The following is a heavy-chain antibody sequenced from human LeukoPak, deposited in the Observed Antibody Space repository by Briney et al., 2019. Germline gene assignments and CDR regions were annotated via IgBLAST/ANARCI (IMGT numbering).Heavy chain of an antibody. CDR2: ITYDGSNK. J-gene: IGHJ4*02. V-gene: IGHV3-30-3*01. CDR1: GLTFSSYV. Sequence: GGSLRLSCAASGLTFSSYVMYWVRQAPGKGLEWVAVITYDGSNKYYADSVKGRFTISRDNSKNTLYLQMNSLRAEDTAVYYCARAYYYDSSGPEGYWGQGTLVTVSS. D-gene: IGHD3-22*01. CDR3: ARAYYYDSSGPEGY.